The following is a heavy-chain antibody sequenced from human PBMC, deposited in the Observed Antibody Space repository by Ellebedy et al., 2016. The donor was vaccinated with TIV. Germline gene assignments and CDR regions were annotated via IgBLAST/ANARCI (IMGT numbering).Heavy chain of an antibody. V-gene: IGHV4-59*08. CDR3: ARLSISDTTFSYDSSGYYLYYFDY. D-gene: IGHD3-22*01. Sequence: SETLSLTXTVSGGSISSYYWSWIRQPPGKGLEWIGYIYYSGSTNYNPSLKSRVTISVDTSKNQFSLKLSSVTAADTAVYYCARLSISDTTFSYDSSGYYLYYFDYWGQGTLVTVSS. J-gene: IGHJ4*02. CDR2: IYYSGST. CDR1: GGSISSYY.